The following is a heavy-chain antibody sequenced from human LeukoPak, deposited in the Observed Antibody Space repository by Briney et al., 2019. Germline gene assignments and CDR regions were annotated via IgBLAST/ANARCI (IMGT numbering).Heavy chain of an antibody. CDR2: IIPILGIA. CDR3: ARNRLYCSGGSCYSEYYYYGMDV. V-gene: IGHV1-69*04. CDR1: GGTFSSYA. D-gene: IGHD2-15*01. J-gene: IGHJ6*02. Sequence: ASVKVSCKASGGTFSSYAISWVRQAPGQGLEWIGRIIPILGIANYAQKFQGRVTITADKSTSTAYMELSSLRSEDTAVYYCARNRLYCSGGSCYSEYYYYGMDVWGQGTTVTVSS.